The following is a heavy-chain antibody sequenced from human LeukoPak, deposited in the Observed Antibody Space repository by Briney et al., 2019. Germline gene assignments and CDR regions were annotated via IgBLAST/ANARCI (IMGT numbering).Heavy chain of an antibody. D-gene: IGHD3-16*02. V-gene: IGHV1-24*01. CDR3: ATVFWGSQRYGVGVDY. CDR1: GYTLTELS. Sequence: GASVKVSCKVSGYTLTELSIHWVRQAPGKGLEWMGGFDPEDGETIYAQRFQGRVAMTEDTSTDTAYMELSSLGSEDTAVYYCATVFWGSQRYGVGVDYWGQGTLVTVSS. J-gene: IGHJ4*02. CDR2: FDPEDGET.